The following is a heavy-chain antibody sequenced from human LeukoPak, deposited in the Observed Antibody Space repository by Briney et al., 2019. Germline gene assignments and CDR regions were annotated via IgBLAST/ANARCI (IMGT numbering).Heavy chain of an antibody. D-gene: IGHD3-16*02. J-gene: IGHJ3*02. CDR3: ARDLPPYDYVWGSYHLNAFDI. CDR1: GGSISSYY. CDR2: IYYSGST. Sequence: SETLSLTCTVSGGSISSYYWSWIRQPPGKGLEWIGYIYYSGSTNYNPSLKSRVTISVDTSKSQFSLKLSSVTAADTAVYYCARDLPPYDYVWGSYHLNAFDIWGQGTMVTVSS. V-gene: IGHV4-59*01.